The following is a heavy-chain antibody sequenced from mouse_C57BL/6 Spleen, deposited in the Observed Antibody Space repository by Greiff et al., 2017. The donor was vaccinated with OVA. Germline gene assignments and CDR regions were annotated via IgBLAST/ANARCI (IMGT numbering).Heavy chain of an antibody. D-gene: IGHD2-3*01. V-gene: IGHV3-6*01. CDR1: GYSITSGYY. CDR3: ARDDGSWYFDV. CDR2: IRYDGST. Sequence: EVQLQQSGPGLVKPSPSLSLTCSVTGYSITSGYYWNWIRQFPGNKLEWMGYIRYDGSTNYNPYLQNPISITPYTSKNQFFLKLNPVTTEDTATYYCARDDGSWYFDVWGTGTTVTVSS. J-gene: IGHJ1*03.